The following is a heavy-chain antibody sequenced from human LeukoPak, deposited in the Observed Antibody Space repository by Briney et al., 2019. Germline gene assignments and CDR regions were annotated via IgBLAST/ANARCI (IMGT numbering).Heavy chain of an antibody. V-gene: IGHV1-46*01. CDR1: GHLFTSYY. CDR3: ARAALSGSYARVYYFDY. D-gene: IGHD1-26*01. Sequence: ASVKVSCKACGHLFTSYYMHWVRQAPGQGLEWMGIINPSGGSTSYAQKFQGRVTMTRDTSTSTVYMELSSLRSEDTAVYYCARAALSGSYARVYYFDYWGQGTLVTVSS. J-gene: IGHJ4*02. CDR2: INPSGGST.